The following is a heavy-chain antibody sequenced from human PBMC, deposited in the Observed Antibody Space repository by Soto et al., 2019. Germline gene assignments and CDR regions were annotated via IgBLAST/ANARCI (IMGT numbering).Heavy chain of an antibody. CDR2: IRGSAGNT. D-gene: IGHD3-10*01. J-gene: IGHJ5*02. Sequence: PGGLLILCCEASEFPWISYGMILVRQAPGKGLEWVSTIRGSAGNTYYVDSVKGRFTISRDDSTNTVYLQMNSLRAEDTAVYYCAKPLWFGESVFDPWGQGTQVTVSS. V-gene: IGHV3-23*01. CDR3: AKPLWFGESVFDP. CDR1: EFPWISYG.